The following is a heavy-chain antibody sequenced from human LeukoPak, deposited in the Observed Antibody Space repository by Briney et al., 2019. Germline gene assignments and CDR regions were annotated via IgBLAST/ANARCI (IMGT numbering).Heavy chain of an antibody. J-gene: IGHJ5*02. Sequence: GASVKVSCKASGYTFTSYAMNWVRQAPGQGLEWMGWINTNTGNPTYAQGFTGRFVFSLDTSVSTAYLQISSLKAEDTAVYYCARNRHCSGGSCYWRTNWFDPWGQGTLVTVSS. CDR2: INTNTGNP. CDR3: ARNRHCSGGSCYWRTNWFDP. CDR1: GYTFTSYA. D-gene: IGHD2-15*01. V-gene: IGHV7-4-1*02.